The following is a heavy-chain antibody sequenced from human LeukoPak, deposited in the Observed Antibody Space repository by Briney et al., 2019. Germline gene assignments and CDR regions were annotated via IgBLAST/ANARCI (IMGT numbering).Heavy chain of an antibody. J-gene: IGHJ6*02. CDR3: ACYCSGGSCSV. CDR1: GFTVSSNY. V-gene: IGHV4-59*05. CDR2: IYYSGST. Sequence: LRLSCAASGFTVSSNYMSWIRQPPGKGLEWIGSIYYSGSTYYNPSLKSRVTISVDTSKNQFSLKLSSVTAADTAVYYCACYCSGGSCSVWGQGTTVTVSS. D-gene: IGHD2-15*01.